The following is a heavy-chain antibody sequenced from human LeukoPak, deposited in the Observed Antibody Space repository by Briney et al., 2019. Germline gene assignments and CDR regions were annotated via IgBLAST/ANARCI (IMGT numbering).Heavy chain of an antibody. CDR3: ARGHNFDFWSGTFKFDY. CDR2: INHSGST. CDR1: GGSFSGYY. Sequence: SETLSLTCAVYGGSFSGYYWSWIRRPPGKGLEWIGEINHSGSTNYNPSLKSRVTISVDTSKNQFSLKLSSVTAADTAVYYCARGHNFDFWSGTFKFDYWGQGTLVTVSS. V-gene: IGHV4-34*01. J-gene: IGHJ4*02. D-gene: IGHD3-3*01.